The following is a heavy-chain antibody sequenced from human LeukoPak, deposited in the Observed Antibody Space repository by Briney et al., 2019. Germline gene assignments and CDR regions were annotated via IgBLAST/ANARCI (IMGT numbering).Heavy chain of an antibody. CDR3: AGSYNILTGYYQRGPWFDP. V-gene: IGHV4-59*01. J-gene: IGHJ5*02. CDR2: IYYSGST. Sequence: PSETLSLTCTVSGGSISSYYWSWIRQPPGKGLEWIGYIYYSGSTNYNPSLKSRVTISVDMSKNQFSLKLSSVTAADTAVYYCAGSYNILTGYYQRGPWFDPWGQGTLVTVSS. D-gene: IGHD3-9*01. CDR1: GGSISSYY.